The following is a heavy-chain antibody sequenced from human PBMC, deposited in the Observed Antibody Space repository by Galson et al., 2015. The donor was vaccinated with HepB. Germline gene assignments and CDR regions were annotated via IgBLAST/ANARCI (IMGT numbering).Heavy chain of an antibody. V-gene: IGHV5-10-1*01. CDR3: AGKRTYCTGGVCPPPNWFDP. D-gene: IGHD2-8*02. CDR1: GYSFTSYW. J-gene: IGHJ5*02. Sequence: QSGAEVKKPGESLRISCKGSGYSFTSYWISWVRQMPGKGLEWMGRIDPSDSYTNYSPSFQGHVTISADKSISTAYLQWSSLKASDTAVYYCAGKRTYCTGGVCPPPNWFDPWGQGTLVTVSS. CDR2: IDPSDSYT.